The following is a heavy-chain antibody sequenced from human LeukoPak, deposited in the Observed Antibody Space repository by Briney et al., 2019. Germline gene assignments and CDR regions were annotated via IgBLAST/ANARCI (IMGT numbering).Heavy chain of an antibody. Sequence: SVKVSCKASGGTFSSYAISWVRQAPGQGLEWMGGIIPIFGTANYAQKFQGRVTITADESTSTAYMELSSLGSEDTAVYYCARAPGDIVVVPHWFDPWGQGTLVTVSS. CDR2: IIPIFGTA. CDR1: GGTFSSYA. J-gene: IGHJ5*02. D-gene: IGHD2-2*01. V-gene: IGHV1-69*13. CDR3: ARAPGDIVVVPHWFDP.